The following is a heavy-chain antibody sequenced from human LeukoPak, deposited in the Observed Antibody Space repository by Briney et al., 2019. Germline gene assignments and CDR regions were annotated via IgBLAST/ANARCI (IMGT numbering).Heavy chain of an antibody. CDR2: IYYSGST. J-gene: IGHJ4*02. D-gene: IGHD6-19*01. V-gene: IGHV4-31*03. Sequence: SETLSLTCTVSGGSISSGGYYWSWIRQHPGKGLEWIGYIYYSGSTYYNPSLKSRVTISVDTSKNQFSLKLSSVTAADTAVYYCARGRGSSGMPDYWGQGTLVTVSS. CDR1: GGSISSGGYY. CDR3: ARGRGSSGMPDY.